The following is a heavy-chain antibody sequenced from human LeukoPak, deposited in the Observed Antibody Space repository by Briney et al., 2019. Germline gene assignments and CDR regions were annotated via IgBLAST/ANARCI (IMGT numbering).Heavy chain of an antibody. CDR2: IYHSGST. Sequence: PSETLSLTCIVSGGSISSSNSYWDWIRQPPGKGLEWIGYIYHSGSTYYNPSLKSRVTISVDRSKNQFSLKLSSVTAADTAVYYCARVNWNDAAFDYWGQGTLVTVSS. D-gene: IGHD1-20*01. V-gene: IGHV4-30-2*01. CDR3: ARVNWNDAAFDY. J-gene: IGHJ4*02. CDR1: GGSISSSNSY.